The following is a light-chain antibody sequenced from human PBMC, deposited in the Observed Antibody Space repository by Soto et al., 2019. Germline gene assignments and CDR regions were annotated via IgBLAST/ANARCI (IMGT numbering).Light chain of an antibody. CDR2: GAS. V-gene: IGKV3-20*01. Sequence: EIVLTQSPGTLSLFPGERATLSCRARQSISSNYLAWYQQKPDQAPRHLTHGASNRASAIPDRFSGAGSGTDFTLTISRLEPEDFAVYYCHQYGSAPAWTFGQGTKVEIK. CDR3: HQYGSAPAWT. CDR1: QSISSNY. J-gene: IGKJ1*01.